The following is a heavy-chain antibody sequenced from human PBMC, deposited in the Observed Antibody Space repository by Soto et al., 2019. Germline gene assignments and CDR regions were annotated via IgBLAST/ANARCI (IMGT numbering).Heavy chain of an antibody. Sequence: PGGSLRLSCAASGFTFSSYAMHWVRQAPGKGLERVAVISYDGSNKYYAVSVKGRFPISRYNSKNTLYLQVNILRAEDTAVYYCVTWFGLVDYWGQGTLVTVSS. CDR3: VTWFGLVDY. D-gene: IGHD3-10*01. V-gene: IGHV3-30-3*01. CDR1: GFTFSSYA. J-gene: IGHJ4*02. CDR2: ISYDGSNK.